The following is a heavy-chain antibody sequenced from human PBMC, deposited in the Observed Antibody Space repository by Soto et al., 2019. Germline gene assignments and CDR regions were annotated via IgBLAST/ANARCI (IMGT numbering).Heavy chain of an antibody. J-gene: IGHJ3*02. D-gene: IGHD1-7*01. Sequence: PSETLSLTCTVSGGSISRYYWSWIRQPAGKGLEWIGRIYTSGSTNYNPSLKSRVTMSVDTSKNQFSLKLSSVTAADTAVYYGARVGKLELQGGAFDIWGQGTMVTVSS. CDR1: GGSISRYY. CDR2: IYTSGST. CDR3: ARVGKLELQGGAFDI. V-gene: IGHV4-4*07.